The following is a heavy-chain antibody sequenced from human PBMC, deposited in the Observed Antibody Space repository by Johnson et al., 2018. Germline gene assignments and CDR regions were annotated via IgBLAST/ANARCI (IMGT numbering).Heavy chain of an antibody. CDR3: SGVSRMQYDRSGLYPFRAFDI. CDR2: IHSAGRNI. Sequence: VQLQESGGGLVQPGGSLRLSCAASGFTFSNYWMHWVRQAPGKGLVWVSRIHSAGRNINYADSVMGRFTISRDNAKNSLDLQMSSMRDEDTGWYYCSGVSRMQYDRSGLYPFRAFDIWGQGTMVTVSS. CDR1: GFTFSNYW. D-gene: IGHD3-22*01. J-gene: IGHJ3*02. V-gene: IGHV3-74*01.